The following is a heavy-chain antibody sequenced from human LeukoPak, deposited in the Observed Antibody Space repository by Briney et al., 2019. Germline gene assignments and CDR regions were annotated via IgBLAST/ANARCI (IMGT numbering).Heavy chain of an antibody. CDR2: ISPDGSTT. J-gene: IGHJ4*02. D-gene: IGHD3-16*01. CDR3: ARVWSEFDY. CDR1: GFTFRTYW. V-gene: IGHV3-74*01. Sequence: GRSLRLSCAASGFTFRTYWMHWVRQPPGKGLVWVSRISPDGSTTTYADSAKGRFTISRDNSKNTVFLQMDSLGVDDTAMYYCARVWSEFDYWGQGALVTVSS.